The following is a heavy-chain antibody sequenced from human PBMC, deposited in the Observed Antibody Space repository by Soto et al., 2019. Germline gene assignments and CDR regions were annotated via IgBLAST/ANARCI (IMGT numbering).Heavy chain of an antibody. CDR3: ARVERGTATTVVDAFDI. CDR1: GGYISSYY. V-gene: IGHV4-34*01. D-gene: IGHD1-1*01. Sequence: SETLSLTCTVSGGYISSYYWSWIRQPPGKGLEWIGEMSHSGGTNFNPSLKSRVTISVDTSKNQFSLKMSSVTAADTALYYCARVERGTATTVVDAFDIWGPGTMVTVSS. CDR2: MSHSGGT. J-gene: IGHJ3*02.